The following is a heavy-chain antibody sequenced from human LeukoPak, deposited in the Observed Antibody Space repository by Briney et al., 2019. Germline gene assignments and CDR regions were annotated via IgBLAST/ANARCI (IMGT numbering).Heavy chain of an antibody. CDR2: TIPIRGMT. V-gene: IGHV1-69*04. CDR3: ARGPYDGTFYFDS. D-gene: IGHD3-16*01. J-gene: IGHJ4*02. CDR1: GGTFVSYG. Sequence: SVKVSCKISGGTFVSYGISWVRQAPGQGLEWMGRTIPIRGMTNYAQKFQGRVTITADTSTSTAYIELGSLTSEDTAVYFCARGPYDGTFYFDSWGQGTLVIVSS.